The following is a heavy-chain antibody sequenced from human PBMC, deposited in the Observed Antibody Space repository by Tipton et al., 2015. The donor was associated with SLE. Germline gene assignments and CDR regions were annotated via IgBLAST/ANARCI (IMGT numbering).Heavy chain of an antibody. Sequence: TLSLTCTVSGGSLSSYYWSWIRQPPGKGLEWIGSFYYIGSTYYNPSLESRVTISVDTSNNQFSLRLSSVTAADTAVYYCARRGSYNWNDLDFWGQGTVVTVSS. CDR1: GGSLSSYY. D-gene: IGHD1-1*01. CDR3: ARRGSYNWNDLDF. V-gene: IGHV4-59*12. J-gene: IGHJ3*01. CDR2: FYYIGST.